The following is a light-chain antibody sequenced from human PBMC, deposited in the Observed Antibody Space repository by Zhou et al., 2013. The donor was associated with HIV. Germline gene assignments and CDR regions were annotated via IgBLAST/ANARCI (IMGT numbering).Light chain of an antibody. J-gene: IGLJ1*01. Sequence: QSALTQPPSASGSPGQSVTISCTGTSSDVGGYNYVSWYQQHPGKAPKVMIYEVSKRPSGVSNRFSGSKSGNTASLTISGLQAEDEADYYCCSYAGGSTYVFGTGTKVTVL. CDR1: SSDVGGYNY. CDR2: EVS. V-gene: IGLV2-23*02. CDR3: CSYAGGSTYV.